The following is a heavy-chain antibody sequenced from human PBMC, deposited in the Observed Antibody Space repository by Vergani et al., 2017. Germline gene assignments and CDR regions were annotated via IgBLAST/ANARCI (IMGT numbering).Heavy chain of an antibody. V-gene: IGHV3-15*07. CDR3: TTDPRYCGDGSCYWLRDHHYYGMDV. CDR1: GFSFRNAW. D-gene: IGHD3-10*01. Sequence: EVQLVESGGGIVKPGGSLRLSCVASGFSFRNAWMNWVRRTPGKGLEWVGRIKSTFDRGTTDYASDLKGRFTISRDDSKNTLFLQMNGLKTEDIGVYYCTTDPRYCGDGSCYWLRDHHYYGMDVWGQGTTVTVSS. CDR2: IKSTFDRGTT. J-gene: IGHJ6*02.